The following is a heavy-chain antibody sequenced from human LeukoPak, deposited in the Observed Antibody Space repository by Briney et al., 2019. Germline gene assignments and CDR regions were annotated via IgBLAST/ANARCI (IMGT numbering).Heavy chain of an antibody. V-gene: IGHV3-74*01. CDR1: GFTFSRYW. D-gene: IGHD1-1*01. CDR3: AKLRELVTYYYYYGLDV. CDR2: INSDGSST. J-gene: IGHJ6*02. Sequence: GGSLRLSCAASGFTFSRYWMHWVRQAPGKGLVWVSRINSDGSSTSYVDSVKGRFTISRDNAKNTLYLQMNSLRVEDTALYYCAKLRELVTYYYYYGLDVWGQGTTVTVSS.